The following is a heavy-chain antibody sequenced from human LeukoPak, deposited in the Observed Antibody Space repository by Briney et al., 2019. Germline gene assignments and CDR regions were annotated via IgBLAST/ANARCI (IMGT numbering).Heavy chain of an antibody. CDR2: IYSGGST. CDR1: GFTVSSNY. V-gene: IGHV3-66*01. J-gene: IGHJ4*02. Sequence: PGGSLRLSCAASGFTVSSNYTSWVRQAPGKGLEWVSVIYSGGSTYYADSVKGRFTISRDNSKNTLYLQMNSLRAEDTAVYYCARGGTYDFWSGYLFDYWGQGTLVTVSS. D-gene: IGHD3-3*01. CDR3: ARGGTYDFWSGYLFDY.